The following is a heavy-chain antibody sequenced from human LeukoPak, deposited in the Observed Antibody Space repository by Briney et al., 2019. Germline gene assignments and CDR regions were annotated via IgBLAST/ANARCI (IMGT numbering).Heavy chain of an antibody. CDR1: GFRFNSYG. Sequence: GGSLRLSCAASGFRFNSYGMHWVRQAPGKGLEWVAFIRFDGSNKYYADSVKGRFTISRDNSKNTLYLQMNSLRSQDAAVYYCARGAINPLLYYFDYWGQGTLVTVSS. D-gene: IGHD2-21*01. J-gene: IGHJ4*02. CDR3: ARGAINPLLYYFDY. CDR2: IRFDGSNK. V-gene: IGHV3-30*02.